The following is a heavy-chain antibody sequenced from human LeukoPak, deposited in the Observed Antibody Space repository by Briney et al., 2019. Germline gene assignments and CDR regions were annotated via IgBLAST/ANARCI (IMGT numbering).Heavy chain of an antibody. J-gene: IGHJ4*02. Sequence: SETLSLTCTVSGGSISSYYWNWIRQPPGKGLEWIGYIYYSGSTNYNPSLKSRVTISVDTSKNQFSLKLSSVTAADTAVYYCATGGYNSGWYTGSFDYWGQGPQVTVSS. D-gene: IGHD6-19*01. CDR2: IYYSGST. V-gene: IGHV4-59*08. CDR3: ATGGYNSGWYTGSFDY. CDR1: GGSISSYY.